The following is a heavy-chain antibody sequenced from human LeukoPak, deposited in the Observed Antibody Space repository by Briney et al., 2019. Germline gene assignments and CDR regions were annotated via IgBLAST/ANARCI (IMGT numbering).Heavy chain of an antibody. V-gene: IGHV3-23*01. CDR3: AKNQVGGSYSVGFDY. J-gene: IGHJ4*02. Sequence: GGSLRLSCVASGFSLSDYGMHWVRQAPGKGLEWVSAISGSGGSTYYADSVKGRFTISRDNSKNTPYLQMNSLRAEDTAVYYCAKNQVGGSYSVGFDYWGQGTLVTVSS. CDR2: ISGSGGST. D-gene: IGHD1-26*01. CDR1: GFSLSDYG.